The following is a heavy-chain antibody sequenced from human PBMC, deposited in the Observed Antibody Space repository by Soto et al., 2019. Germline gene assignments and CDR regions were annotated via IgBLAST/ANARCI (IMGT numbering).Heavy chain of an antibody. D-gene: IGHD6-6*01. CDR3: ARGKTSSIAARPAYYYYMDV. J-gene: IGHJ6*03. Sequence: GASVKVSCKASGGTFSSYTISWVRQAPGQGLEWMGRIIPILGIANYAQKFQGRVTITADKSTSTAYMELSSLRSEDTAVYYCARGKTSSIAARPAYYYYMDVWGKGTTVTVSS. CDR1: GGTFSSYT. CDR2: IIPILGIA. V-gene: IGHV1-69*02.